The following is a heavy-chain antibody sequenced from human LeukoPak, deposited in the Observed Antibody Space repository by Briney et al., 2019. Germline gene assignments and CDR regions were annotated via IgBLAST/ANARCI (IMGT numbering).Heavy chain of an antibody. J-gene: IGHJ4*02. V-gene: IGHV3-21*01. CDR2: IFSSSSYI. Sequence: PGGSLRLSCAASGFTLGTHAMNWVRQAPGKGLEWVSSIFSSSSYIYYADSVKGRFTISRDNAKNSLYLQMSSLRAEDTAVYYCARAAGSSGGWSSDYWGQGTLVTVSS. D-gene: IGHD2-15*01. CDR3: ARAAGSSGGWSSDY. CDR1: GFTLGTHA.